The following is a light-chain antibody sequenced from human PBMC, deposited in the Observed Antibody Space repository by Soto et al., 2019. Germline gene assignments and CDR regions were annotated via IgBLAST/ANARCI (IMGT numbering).Light chain of an antibody. Sequence: QSVLTQPPSISGAPGQRVTITCTGSDSNIGASYDVNWYQHLPGAAPNLLIYETDNRPSGVPDRFSDSRSGASASLAIDKLQTGDEGDYYCQSYGSGLSVVFGGGTKLTVL. CDR2: ETD. CDR1: DSNIGASYD. V-gene: IGLV1-40*01. CDR3: QSYGSGLSVV. J-gene: IGLJ2*01.